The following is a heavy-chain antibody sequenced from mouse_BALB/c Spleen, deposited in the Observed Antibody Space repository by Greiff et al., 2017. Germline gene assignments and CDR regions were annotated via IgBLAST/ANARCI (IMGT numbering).Heavy chain of an antibody. Sequence: QVQLKQSGAELARPGASVKLSCKASGYTFTSYWMQWVKQRPGQGLEWIGAIYPGDGDTRYTQKFKGKATLTADKSSSTAYMQLSSLASEDSAVYYCARSLYDGYYVDEWGRGTSVTVSS. CDR1: GYTFTSYW. J-gene: IGHJ4*01. D-gene: IGHD2-3*01. V-gene: IGHV1-87*01. CDR3: ARSLYDGYYVDE. CDR2: IYPGDGDT.